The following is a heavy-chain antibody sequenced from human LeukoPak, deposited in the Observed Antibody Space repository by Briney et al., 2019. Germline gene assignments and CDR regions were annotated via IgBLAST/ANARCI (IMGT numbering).Heavy chain of an antibody. CDR2: ISSSSYI. V-gene: IGHV3-21*01. CDR3: ARDIAAAGFFDY. J-gene: IGHJ4*02. D-gene: IGHD6-13*01. CDR1: GFTFSSYS. Sequence: GGSLRLSCAASGFTFSSYSMNWVRQAPGKGLEWVSSISSSSYIYYADSVKGRFTISRDNAKSSLYLQMNSLRAEDTAVYYCARDIAAAGFFDYWGQGTLVTVSS.